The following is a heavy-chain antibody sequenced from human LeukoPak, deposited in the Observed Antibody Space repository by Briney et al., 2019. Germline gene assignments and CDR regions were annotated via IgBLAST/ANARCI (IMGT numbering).Heavy chain of an antibody. V-gene: IGHV4-30-4*08. CDR2: IYYSGST. Sequence: PSETLSLTCTVSGVSISSGSYYWSWIRQPPGKGLEWIGYIYYSGSTYYNPSLKSRVTISVDTSKNQFSLKLSSVTAADTAVYYCARDLLNEGNHLDYWGQGTLVTVSS. CDR1: GVSISSGSYY. CDR3: ARDLLNEGNHLDY. D-gene: IGHD4-23*01. J-gene: IGHJ4*02.